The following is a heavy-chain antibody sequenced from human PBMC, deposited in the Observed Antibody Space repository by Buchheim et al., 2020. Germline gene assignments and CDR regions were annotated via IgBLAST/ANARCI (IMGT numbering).Heavy chain of an antibody. CDR2: IIPIFGTA. D-gene: IGHD2-2*01. J-gene: IGHJ6*02. Sequence: QVQLVQSGAEVKKPGSSVKVSCKASGGTFSSYAISWVRQAPGQGLEWMGGIIPIFGTANYAQKFQGRVTITADESTSTAYMELSSLRSEDTAVYYCARAERGIVVVPAAIGAASGVYYGMDVWGQGTT. V-gene: IGHV1-69*01. CDR1: GGTFSSYA. CDR3: ARAERGIVVVPAAIGAASGVYYGMDV.